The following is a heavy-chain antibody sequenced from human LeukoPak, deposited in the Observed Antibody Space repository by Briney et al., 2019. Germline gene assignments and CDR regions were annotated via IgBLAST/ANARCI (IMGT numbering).Heavy chain of an antibody. V-gene: IGHV3-11*04. CDR1: GFTFSDYN. J-gene: IGHJ4*02. CDR2: ISRSGSTK. Sequence: GGSLRLSCAASGFTFSDYNMRWIRQAPGKGLEWVSSISRSGSTKYYADSVKGRFTISRDNAKNSLYLQMNSLRAEDTAVYYCARDGVGSGWYSDYWGQGTLVTVSS. D-gene: IGHD6-19*01. CDR3: ARDGVGSGWYSDY.